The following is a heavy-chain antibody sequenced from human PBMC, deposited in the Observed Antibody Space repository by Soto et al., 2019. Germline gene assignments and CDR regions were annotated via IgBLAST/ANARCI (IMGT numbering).Heavy chain of an antibody. J-gene: IGHJ4*02. CDR3: VRDTYYYHSSGPAPFEY. D-gene: IGHD3-22*01. CDR2: ISGYNGNT. CDR1: GYSFTTYG. V-gene: IGHV1-18*01. Sequence: QIQLVQSGTEVKRSGASVKVSCKTSGYSFTTYGLSWVRQAPGRGLERVGWISGYNGNTNYAQKFQGTVILTTDTPTTTGYMEIKSLSSDDTAVYYCVRDTYYYHSSGPAPFEYWGQGTQVTVSS.